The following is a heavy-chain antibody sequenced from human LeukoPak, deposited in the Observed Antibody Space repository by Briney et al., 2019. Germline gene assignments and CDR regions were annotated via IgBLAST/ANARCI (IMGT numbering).Heavy chain of an antibody. D-gene: IGHD3-16*01. J-gene: IGHJ4*02. CDR3: ARWGASPNDF. V-gene: IGHV1-18*01. Sequence: GASVKVSCKASGYICINHGIAWVRQAPGQGLQYMGWISAYNGRTDYAQNLQGRVTMTTDTATTTAYMELRSLTPDDTTVYFCARWGASPNDFWGQGTLVTVSS. CDR2: ISAYNGRT. CDR1: GYICINHG.